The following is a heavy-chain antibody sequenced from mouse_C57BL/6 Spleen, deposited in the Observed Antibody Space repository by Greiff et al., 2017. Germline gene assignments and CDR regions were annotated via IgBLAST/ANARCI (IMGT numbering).Heavy chain of an antibody. Sequence: EVKLVESGGGLVKPGGSLKLSCAASGFTFSSYAMSWVRQTPEKRLEWVATISDGGSYTYYPDNVKGRFTISRDNAKNNLYLQMSHLKSEDTAMYYCASSYAMDCWGQGTSVTVSS. CDR1: GFTFSSYA. CDR2: ISDGGSYT. V-gene: IGHV5-4*03. CDR3: ASSYAMDC. J-gene: IGHJ4*01.